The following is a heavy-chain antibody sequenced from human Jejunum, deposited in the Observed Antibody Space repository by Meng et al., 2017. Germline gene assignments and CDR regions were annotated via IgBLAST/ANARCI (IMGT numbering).Heavy chain of an antibody. V-gene: IGHV3-23*01. CDR1: GLTFSDYA. Sequence: GGSLRLSCAASGLTFSDYAMTWVRQAPGKGLEWVSGISSSGGTYYADSVKGRFTISRDNSKNTLYLQMNSLRAEDTAVYYCAKASIVGATRYFHHWGQGTLVTVSS. CDR3: AKASIVGATRYFHH. CDR2: ISSSGGT. D-gene: IGHD1-26*01. J-gene: IGHJ1*01.